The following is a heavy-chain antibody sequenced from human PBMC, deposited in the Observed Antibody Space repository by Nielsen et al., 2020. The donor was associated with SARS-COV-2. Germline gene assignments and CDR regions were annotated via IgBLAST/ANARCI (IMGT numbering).Heavy chain of an antibody. V-gene: IGHV3-53*01. CDR3: ARDLRGGYYYGSGSYSYYYDMDV. Sequence: VRQAPGKGLEWVSVIYSGGSTHYADSVKGRFTISRDNSKNTLYLQMNSLRAEDTAVYYCARDLRGGYYYGSGSYSYYYDMDVWGQGTTVTVSS. D-gene: IGHD3-10*01. CDR2: IYSGGST. J-gene: IGHJ6*02.